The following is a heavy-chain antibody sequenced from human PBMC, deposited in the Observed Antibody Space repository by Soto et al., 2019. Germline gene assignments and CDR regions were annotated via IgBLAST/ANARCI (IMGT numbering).Heavy chain of an antibody. Sequence: EVQLVESGGNVLQPGGSLRLSCAASGFISSSCWMHWVRQAPGKGLVWVSRINRDGSRTDYADSVKGRFAVSRDNAKNTVLLQMNSLRADDTAVYYCARGVNGYYYVDYWGQGTLATVSS. D-gene: IGHD3-10*01. V-gene: IGHV3-74*01. CDR1: GFISSSCW. J-gene: IGHJ4*02. CDR2: INRDGSRT. CDR3: ARGVNGYYYVDY.